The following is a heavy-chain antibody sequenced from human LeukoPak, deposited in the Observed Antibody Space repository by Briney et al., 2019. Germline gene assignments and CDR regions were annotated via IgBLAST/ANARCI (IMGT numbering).Heavy chain of an antibody. Sequence: SETLSLTCAVYGGSFSGYYWSWIRQPPGEGLEWIGETNHSGSTNYNPSLKSRVTISVDTSKNQFSLKLSSVTAADTAVYYCARGGLGYCSSTSCRTPYFDYWGQGTLVTVSS. CDR3: ARGGLGYCSSTSCRTPYFDY. D-gene: IGHD2-2*01. V-gene: IGHV4-34*01. CDR1: GGSFSGYY. CDR2: TNHSGST. J-gene: IGHJ4*02.